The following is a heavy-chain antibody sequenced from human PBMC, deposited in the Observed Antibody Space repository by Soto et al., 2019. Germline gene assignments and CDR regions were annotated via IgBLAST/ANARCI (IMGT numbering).Heavy chain of an antibody. Sequence: QVHLQESGPRLVKPSETLSLTCTVSGGSISNYYWSWIRQPPGKGLEWIGHIFYTGNTNYNPALESRVTISVDTSKNQFPLKLISVTAADTAFYYCARDSGYTYGYFRWFDPWGQGTLVTVSS. J-gene: IGHJ5*02. V-gene: IGHV4-59*01. CDR1: GGSISNYY. CDR3: ARDSGYTYGYFRWFDP. D-gene: IGHD5-18*01. CDR2: IFYTGNT.